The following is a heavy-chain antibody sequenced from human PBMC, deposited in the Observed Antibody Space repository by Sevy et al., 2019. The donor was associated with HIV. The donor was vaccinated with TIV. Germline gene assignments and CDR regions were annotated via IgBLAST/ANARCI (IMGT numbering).Heavy chain of an antibody. D-gene: IGHD2-21*01. CDR3: AWKCCGGECSSDGYYFDN. Sequence: ASVKVSCKASGYTFTGYYLHWVRQAPGQGLEWMGRINPNNGVTEYALKFQGRVIMTRDTSITTAYMQLSSLPSDDTAVYFCAWKCCGGECSSDGYYFDNWGQGTVVTVSS. J-gene: IGHJ4*02. CDR1: GYTFTGYY. CDR2: INPNNGVT. V-gene: IGHV1-2*06.